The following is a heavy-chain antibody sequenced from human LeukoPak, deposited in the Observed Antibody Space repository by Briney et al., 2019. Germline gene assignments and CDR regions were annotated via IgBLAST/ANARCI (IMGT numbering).Heavy chain of an antibody. Sequence: SETLSLTCTVSGGSISSYFWTWIRQPAGKGLEWIGHIYTSGSTKYNPSLKSRVTMSVDTSKNQFSLKLNSVTAADTALYYCARERCGGDCYYYFNGMDVWGQGAPVTVSS. D-gene: IGHD2-21*02. V-gene: IGHV4-4*07. CDR1: GGSISSYF. CDR2: IYTSGST. J-gene: IGHJ6*02. CDR3: ARERCGGDCYYYFNGMDV.